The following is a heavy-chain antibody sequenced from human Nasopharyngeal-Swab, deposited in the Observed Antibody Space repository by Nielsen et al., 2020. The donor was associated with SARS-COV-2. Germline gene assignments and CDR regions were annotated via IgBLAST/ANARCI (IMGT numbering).Heavy chain of an antibody. V-gene: IGHV3-30*04. Sequence: GESLKTPCAAPGFPFSSYAMHRVRQAPGKGLEWVAVISYDGSNKYYADSVKGRFTIPKDNSKNTLYLQMNSLRAEDTAVYYCSRVRGGSYQAAFDIWGQGTMVTVSS. CDR1: GFPFSSYA. D-gene: IGHD1-26*01. CDR2: ISYDGSNK. CDR3: SRVRGGSYQAAFDI. J-gene: IGHJ3*02.